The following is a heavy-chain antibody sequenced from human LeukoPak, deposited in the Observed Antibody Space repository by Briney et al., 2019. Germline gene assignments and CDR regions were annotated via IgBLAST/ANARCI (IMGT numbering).Heavy chain of an antibody. J-gene: IGHJ4*02. CDR3: TKDLMTGFSSGWYFGY. CDR2: TSGTEDST. V-gene: IGHV3-23*01. D-gene: IGHD6-19*01. Sequence: PGGSLRLSCAASGATLQRFAMSWVRQAPGKGLEWLAVTSGTEDSTHYADSVRGRFIISTDSPKKSLYLQMNSLRAEDTAVYYCTKDLMTGFSSGWYFGYWGLGALVTVSS. CDR1: GATLQRFA.